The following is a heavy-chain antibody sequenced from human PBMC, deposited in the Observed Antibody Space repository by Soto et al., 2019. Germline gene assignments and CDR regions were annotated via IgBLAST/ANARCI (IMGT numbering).Heavy chain of an antibody. CDR3: ARGADYGPSKYYDYYYGMDF. J-gene: IGHJ6*02. CDR1: GGSISSYY. Sequence: ETLSLTCTVSGGSISSYYLSWIRQPPGKGLEWIGYIYYSGSTNYIPSLKRRVTISVDTSKNQFSLKLSSVPAADTAMYYCARGADYGPSKYYDYYYGMDFWGQGTTVTFSS. V-gene: IGHV4-59*01. D-gene: IGHD3-16*01. CDR2: IYYSGST.